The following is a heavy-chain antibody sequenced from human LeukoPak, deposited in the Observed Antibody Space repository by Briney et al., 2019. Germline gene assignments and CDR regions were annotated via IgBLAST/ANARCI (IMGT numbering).Heavy chain of an antibody. V-gene: IGHV3-23*01. CDR1: GFTFSSYA. Sequence: GGSLRLSCAASGFTFSSYAMSWVRQAPGKGLEWVSAISGSGGSTYYADSVKGRFIISRDNSKNTLYLQMNTLRAEDTALYYCAKGGNSWPLSFDYWGQGTLVTVSS. J-gene: IGHJ4*02. D-gene: IGHD4-11*01. CDR3: AKGGNSWPLSFDY. CDR2: ISGSGGST.